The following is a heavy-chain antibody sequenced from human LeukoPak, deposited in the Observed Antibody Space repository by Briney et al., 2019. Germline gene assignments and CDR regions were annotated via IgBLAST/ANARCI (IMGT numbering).Heavy chain of an antibody. CDR2: INSDGSST. CDR1: GFTFSSYW. V-gene: IGHV3-74*01. J-gene: IGHJ6*03. CDR3: ASNLLLWFGELYPPNYYYYYMDV. Sequence: GGSLRLSCAASGFTFSSYWMHWVRQAPGKGLVWVSRINSDGSSTSYADSVKGRFTISRDNAKNTLYLQMNSLRAEDTAVYYCASNLLLWFGELYPPNYYYYYMDVWGKGTTVTVSS. D-gene: IGHD3-10*01.